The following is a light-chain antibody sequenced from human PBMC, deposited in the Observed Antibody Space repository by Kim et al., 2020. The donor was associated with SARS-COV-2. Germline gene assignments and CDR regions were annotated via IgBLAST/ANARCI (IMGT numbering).Light chain of an antibody. CDR1: SLINSY. CDR3: YSRDSKTFLHV. Sequence: SSELTQDPAVSVALGQTVRITCQGDSLINSYASWYQQKPGQAPQLVIYAKNSRPSGISDRFSASTSGNTASLTITAARAEDEADYFCYSRDSKTFLHVFGPGTKVTVL. J-gene: IGLJ1*01. V-gene: IGLV3-19*01. CDR2: AKN.